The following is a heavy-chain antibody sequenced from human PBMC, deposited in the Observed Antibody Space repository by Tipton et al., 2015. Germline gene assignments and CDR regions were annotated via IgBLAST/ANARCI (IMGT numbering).Heavy chain of an antibody. Sequence: TLSLTCSVSGISITSYYWSWIRQPAGKGLEWIGRIHNRGTSTYNPSLKSRVTMSADTSKNQFSLKLTSVTAADTAVYYCARDRETKCVGGSCYFDQNYYGMDVWGQGTTVTVSS. CDR3: ARDRETKCVGGSCYFDQNYYGMDV. V-gene: IGHV4-4*07. CDR2: IHNRGTS. CDR1: GISITSYY. J-gene: IGHJ6*02. D-gene: IGHD2-15*01.